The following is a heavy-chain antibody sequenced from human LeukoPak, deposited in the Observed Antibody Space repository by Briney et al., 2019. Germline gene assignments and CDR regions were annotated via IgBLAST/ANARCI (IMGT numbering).Heavy chain of an antibody. J-gene: IGHJ5*02. CDR2: IRSKAYGGTT. V-gene: IGHV3-15*01. CDR1: GLTFSSAW. CDR3: TTVGVYYYDH. D-gene: IGHD3-10*01. Sequence: GGSLRLSCAASGLTFSSAWMTWVRLAPGRGLEWVGRIRSKAYGGTTDYAEPVKGRFIISRDDSENTVYLQMNSPKTEDTGDYYCTTVGVYYYDHWGQGTRVTVSS.